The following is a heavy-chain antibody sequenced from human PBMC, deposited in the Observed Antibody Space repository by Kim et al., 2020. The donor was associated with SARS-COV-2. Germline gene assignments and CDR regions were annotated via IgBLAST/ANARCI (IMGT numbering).Heavy chain of an antibody. CDR3: ARGVDTAMVTGGYNWFDP. V-gene: IGHV3-21*01. D-gene: IGHD5-18*01. CDR1: GFTFSSYS. Sequence: GGSLRLSCAASGFTFSSYSMNWVRQAPGKGLEWVSSISSSSSYIYYADSVKGRFSISRDNAKNSLYLQMNSLTAEDTAVYYCARGVDTAMVTGGYNWFDPWGQGTLVTVSS. J-gene: IGHJ5*02. CDR2: ISSSSSYI.